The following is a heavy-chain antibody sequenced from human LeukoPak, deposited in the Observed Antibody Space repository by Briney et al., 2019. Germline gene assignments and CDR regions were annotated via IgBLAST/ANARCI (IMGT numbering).Heavy chain of an antibody. V-gene: IGHV4-31*03. D-gene: IGHD3-3*01. CDR3: ARTYYDFWGGYFYSYYFDY. CDR1: GGSISSGGYY. Sequence: SETLSLTCTVSGGSISSGGYYWSWIRQHPGKGLEWIGYIYYSGSTYYNPSLKSRVTISVDTSKNQFSLKLSSVTAADTAVYYCARTYYDFWGGYFYSYYFDYWGQGTLVTVSS. CDR2: IYYSGST. J-gene: IGHJ4*02.